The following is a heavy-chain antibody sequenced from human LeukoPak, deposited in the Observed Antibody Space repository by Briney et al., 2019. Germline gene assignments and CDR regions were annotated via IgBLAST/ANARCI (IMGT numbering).Heavy chain of an antibody. CDR2: IRHDGSNK. Sequence: PGGSLRLSCAASGFTFSSYGMHWVRQAPGKGLEWVAFIRHDGSNKYYADSVKGRFTISRDNSKNTLYLQMNSLRAEDTAVYYCAKDEVDFWSPYYYMDVWGKGTTVTVSS. J-gene: IGHJ6*03. CDR3: AKDEVDFWSPYYYMDV. CDR1: GFTFSSYG. D-gene: IGHD3-3*01. V-gene: IGHV3-30*02.